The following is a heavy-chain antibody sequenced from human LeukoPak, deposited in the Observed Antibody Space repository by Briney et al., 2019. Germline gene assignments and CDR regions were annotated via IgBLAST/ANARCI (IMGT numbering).Heavy chain of an antibody. CDR1: GGSFSGYY. Sequence: PSETLSLTCAVYGGSFSGYYWSWIRQPPGKGLEWIGEINHSGSTNYNPSLKSRVTISVDTSKNQFSLKRSSVTAADTAVYYCARGRSSGWYGYWGQGTLVTVSS. CDR3: ARGRSSGWYGY. D-gene: IGHD6-19*01. V-gene: IGHV4-34*01. J-gene: IGHJ4*02. CDR2: INHSGST.